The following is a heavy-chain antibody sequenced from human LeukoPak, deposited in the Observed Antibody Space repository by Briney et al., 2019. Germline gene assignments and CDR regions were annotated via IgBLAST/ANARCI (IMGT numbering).Heavy chain of an antibody. CDR2: ISGSGGST. CDR1: GFTFSSYA. CDR3: AKDRRMRAAGTGGDPEYFQH. J-gene: IGHJ1*01. D-gene: IGHD6-13*01. V-gene: IGHV3-23*01. Sequence: GGSLRLSCAASGFTFSSYAMSWVRQAPGKGLEWVSAISGSGGSTYHADSVKGRFTISRDNSKNTLYLQMNSLRAEDTAVYYCAKDRRMRAAGTGGDPEYFQHWGQGTLVTVSS.